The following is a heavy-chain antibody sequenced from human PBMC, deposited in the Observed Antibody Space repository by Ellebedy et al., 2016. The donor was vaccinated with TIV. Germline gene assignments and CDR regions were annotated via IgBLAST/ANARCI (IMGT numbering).Heavy chain of an antibody. V-gene: IGHV3-7*01. CDR2: IKQDGSER. D-gene: IGHD6-19*01. J-gene: IGHJ4*02. CDR3: ARDQWLGRAYYFDY. CDR1: GFIFSNYW. Sequence: GGSLRLSCAASGFIFSNYWMTWVRQAPGKGREWVANIKQDGSERYYVDSVKGRFAISRDNAKNSLHLQMNSLGDEDTAVYYCARDQWLGRAYYFDYWGQGTLVTVSS.